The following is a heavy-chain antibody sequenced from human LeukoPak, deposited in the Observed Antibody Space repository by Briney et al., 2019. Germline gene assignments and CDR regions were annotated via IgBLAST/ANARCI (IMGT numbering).Heavy chain of an antibody. V-gene: IGHV1-69*13. Sequence: ASVKVSCKASGGTFSSYAISWVRQAPGQGLEWMGGIIPIFGTANYAQKFQGRVTITADESTSTVYMELSSLRSEDTAVYYCARDGPVVPAAMGRNYYYGMDVWGQGTTVAVSS. CDR1: GGTFSSYA. J-gene: IGHJ6*02. D-gene: IGHD2-2*01. CDR2: IIPIFGTA. CDR3: ARDGPVVPAAMGRNYYYGMDV.